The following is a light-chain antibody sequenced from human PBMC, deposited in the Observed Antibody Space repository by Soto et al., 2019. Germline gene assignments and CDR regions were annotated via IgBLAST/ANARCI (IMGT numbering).Light chain of an antibody. J-gene: IGKJ5*01. CDR2: GAS. V-gene: IGKV3-15*01. CDR1: QNVLSN. Sequence: EIVMTQSPATLSVSPGERATLSCRASQNVLSNLAWYQQKRGQAPRLLIYGASTRATGLPGRFSGSGSGTQFTLTISSLQSEDFAVYYCQQYNNWPITFGQGTRLEIK. CDR3: QQYNNWPIT.